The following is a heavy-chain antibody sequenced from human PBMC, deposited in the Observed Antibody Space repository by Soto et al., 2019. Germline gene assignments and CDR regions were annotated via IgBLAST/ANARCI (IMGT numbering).Heavy chain of an antibody. J-gene: IGHJ4*02. CDR3: ASRPPFDY. CDR1: GFTVSSND. Sequence: HPGGSLRLSCAASGFTVSSNDMSWVRQAPGKGLEWVSAIYSSGSTSYVDSVKGRFTISRDISKNTLYLQMDSLRVEDTAVYYCASRPPFDYWGQGTLVTVSS. CDR2: IYSSGST. V-gene: IGHV3-53*01.